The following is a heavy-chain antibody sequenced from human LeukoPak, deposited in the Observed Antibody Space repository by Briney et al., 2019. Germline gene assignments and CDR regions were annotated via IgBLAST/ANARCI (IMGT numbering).Heavy chain of an antibody. CDR1: GYTFTTYG. V-gene: IGHV1-18*01. CDR3: ATGSAYHHAY. CDR2: INPNNGYT. J-gene: IGHJ4*02. D-gene: IGHD2-15*01. Sequence: ASVKVSCKASGYTFTTYGITWVRLAPGQGLEYMGWINPNNGYTNYAQNFQGIFTMTTDTPTSTAYMELRSLRSDDTAMYYCATGSAYHHAYWGQGTLVTVSS.